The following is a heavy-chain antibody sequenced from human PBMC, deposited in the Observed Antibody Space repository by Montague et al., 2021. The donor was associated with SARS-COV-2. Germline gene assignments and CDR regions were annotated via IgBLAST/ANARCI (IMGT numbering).Heavy chain of an antibody. CDR1: GASINSNTYF. CDR3: ARFGPYYGSGSYYNGGMDV. V-gene: IGHV4-39*01. CDR2: IYYSGST. Sequence: SETLSLTCTVSGASINSNTYFWGWIRQPPGKGLEWIGSIYYSGSTYYNPSLKSRVTISVDTSKNQFSLKLNSVTAADTAVYYCARFGPYYGSGSYYNGGMDVWGQGTTVTVSS. D-gene: IGHD3-10*01. J-gene: IGHJ6*02.